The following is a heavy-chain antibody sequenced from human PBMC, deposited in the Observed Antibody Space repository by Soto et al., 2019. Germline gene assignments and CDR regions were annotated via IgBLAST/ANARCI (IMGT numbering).Heavy chain of an antibody. Sequence: GGSLRLSCAASGFTVSSNYMSWVRQAPGKGLEWVSVIYSGGSTYYADSVKGGFTISRDNSKNTLYLQMNSLRAEDTAVYYCASTKSPYDSSGYYYPQGAFDIWGQGTMVTVSS. J-gene: IGHJ3*02. D-gene: IGHD3-22*01. CDR2: IYSGGST. CDR3: ASTKSPYDSSGYYYPQGAFDI. CDR1: GFTVSSNY. V-gene: IGHV3-53*01.